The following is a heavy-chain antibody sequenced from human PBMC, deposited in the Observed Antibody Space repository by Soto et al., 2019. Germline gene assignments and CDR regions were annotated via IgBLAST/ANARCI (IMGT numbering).Heavy chain of an antibody. CDR3: ARIRLRLGESEIYGMDV. CDR2: VYYSGST. V-gene: IGHV4-39*01. D-gene: IGHD3-16*01. J-gene: IGHJ6*02. Sequence: SETLSLTCTVCGGSISSSSYYWGWIRQPPGKGLEWIGRVYYSGSTYYNPSLTSRVTISVDTSKNQFSLKLSSVTAADTAVYYCARIRLRLGESEIYGMDVWGQGTTVTVSS. CDR1: GGSISSSSYY.